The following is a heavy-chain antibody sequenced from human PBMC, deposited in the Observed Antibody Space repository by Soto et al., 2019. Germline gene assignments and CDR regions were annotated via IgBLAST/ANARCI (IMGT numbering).Heavy chain of an antibody. D-gene: IGHD1-26*01. J-gene: IGHJ6*02. V-gene: IGHV3-64D*06. CDR2: ISSNGGST. Sequence: EVQLVESGGGLVQPGGSLRLSCSASGFTFSSYAMHWVRQAPGKGLEYVSAISSNGGSTYYADSVKGRFTISRDNSKNTLNLQMSSLRAEDTAVYYCVKGNSGSYGHYYYYGMDVWGQGTTVTVSS. CDR3: VKGNSGSYGHYYYYGMDV. CDR1: GFTFSSYA.